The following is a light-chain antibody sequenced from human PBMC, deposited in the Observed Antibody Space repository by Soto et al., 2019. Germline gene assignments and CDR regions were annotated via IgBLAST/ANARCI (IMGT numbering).Light chain of an antibody. CDR2: AAS. CDR3: QQSYSTPWT. CDR1: QSISSY. V-gene: IGKV1-39*01. Sequence: DIQMTQSTSSLSASVGDRVTITCRASQSISSYLNWYQQKPGKAPKLLIYAASSLQSGVPSRFSGSGSGTDFTLTISSLQPEDFATYYCQQSYSTPWTFGQGTMV. J-gene: IGKJ1*01.